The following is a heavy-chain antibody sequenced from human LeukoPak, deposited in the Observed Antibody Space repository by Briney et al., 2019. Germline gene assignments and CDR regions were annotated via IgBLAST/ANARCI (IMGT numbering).Heavy chain of an antibody. Sequence: GGSLRLSCAASGFTFSSYSMNWVRQAPGKGLEWVSSISSSSSHIYYADSVKGRFTISRDNAKNSLYLQMNSLRAEDTAVYYCASERLEGAFDIWGQGTMVTVSS. D-gene: IGHD4-11*01. CDR2: ISSSSSHI. CDR3: ASERLEGAFDI. V-gene: IGHV3-21*01. CDR1: GFTFSSYS. J-gene: IGHJ3*02.